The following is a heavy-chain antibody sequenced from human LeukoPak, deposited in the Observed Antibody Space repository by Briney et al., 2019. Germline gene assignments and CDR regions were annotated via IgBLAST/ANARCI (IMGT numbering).Heavy chain of an antibody. Sequence: PGGSLRLSCLASGFTFRSFGMHWVRQAPGTGLGWVALISYDGSNKNYADSVKGRFTISRDNSKNILYLQMNSLRVEGTAVYFCARGYGGNSAAFDIWGQGTMVTVSS. CDR2: ISYDGSNK. J-gene: IGHJ3*02. CDR1: GFTFRSFG. D-gene: IGHD4-23*01. CDR3: ARGYGGNSAAFDI. V-gene: IGHV3-30*05.